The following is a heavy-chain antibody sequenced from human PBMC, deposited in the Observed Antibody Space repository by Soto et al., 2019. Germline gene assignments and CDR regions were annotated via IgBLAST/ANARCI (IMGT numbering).Heavy chain of an antibody. CDR2: INPSGGST. J-gene: IGHJ6*02. CDR1: GYTFTSYY. V-gene: IGHV1-46*01. Sequence: GASVKVSCKASGYTFTSYYMHWVRQAPGQGLEWTGIINPSGGSTSYAQKFQGRVTMTRDTSTSTVYMELSSLRSEDTAVYYCARDFWRGVRRMTYYYYGMDVWGQGTTVTVSS. CDR3: ARDFWRGVRRMTYYYYGMDV. D-gene: IGHD3-3*01.